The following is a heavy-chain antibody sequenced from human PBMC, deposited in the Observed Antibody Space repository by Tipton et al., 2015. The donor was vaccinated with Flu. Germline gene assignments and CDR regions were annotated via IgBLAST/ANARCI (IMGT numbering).Heavy chain of an antibody. V-gene: IGHV4-34*01. D-gene: IGHD6-13*01. CDR3: ASQYSSSWYAAFDI. CDR2: INHSGST. J-gene: IGHJ3*02. Sequence: LRLSCAVYGGSFSGYYWSWIRQPPGKGLEWIREINHSGSTNYNPSLKSRVTISVDTSKNQFSLKLSSVTAADTAVYYCASQYSSSWYAAFDIWGQGTMVTVSS. CDR1: GGSFSGYY.